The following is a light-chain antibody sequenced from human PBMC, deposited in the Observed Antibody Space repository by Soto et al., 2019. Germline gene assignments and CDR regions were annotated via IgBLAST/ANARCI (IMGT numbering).Light chain of an antibody. V-gene: IGLV1-44*01. CDR3: AAWDDSLNGVV. J-gene: IGLJ2*01. Sequence: QSVLTQPPSASGTPGQRVTISCSGSSSNIGSYTVNWYQQLPGTAPKLLIYSNNQRPSGVPDRFSGSKSGTSVSLAISGLQSEDEVDYYCAAWDDSLNGVVFGGGTKLTVL. CDR1: SSNIGSYT. CDR2: SNN.